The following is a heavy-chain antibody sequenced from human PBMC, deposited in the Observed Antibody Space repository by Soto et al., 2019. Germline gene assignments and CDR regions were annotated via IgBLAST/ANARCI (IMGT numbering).Heavy chain of an antibody. CDR3: ARVGQGAWYFDL. CDR2: INPDGRVT. V-gene: IGHV3-74*01. Sequence: EVQLVESGGGLVQPGGSLTLSCAASGFTFSSYWMHWVRQAPGKGVVWVSRINPDGRVTNYADYEKGRFTTSRDNAKNTLYLQMNSLRPEDTAVYYCARVGQGAWYFDLWGRGTLVTVSS. J-gene: IGHJ2*01. D-gene: IGHD1-26*01. CDR1: GFTFSSYW.